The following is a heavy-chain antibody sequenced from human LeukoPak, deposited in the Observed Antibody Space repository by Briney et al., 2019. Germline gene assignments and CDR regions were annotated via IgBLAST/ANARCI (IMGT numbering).Heavy chain of an antibody. J-gene: IGHJ6*02. CDR1: GFTFSSYG. CDR3: AKDYYYQVYGMDV. Sequence: PGRSLRLSCAASGFTFSSYGMHWVRQAPGKGLEWVAVISYDGSNKYYADSVKGRFTISRDNSKNTLYLQMNSLRAEDTAVYYCAKDYYYQVYGMDVWGQRTTVTVSS. D-gene: IGHD3-10*01. V-gene: IGHV3-30*18. CDR2: ISYDGSNK.